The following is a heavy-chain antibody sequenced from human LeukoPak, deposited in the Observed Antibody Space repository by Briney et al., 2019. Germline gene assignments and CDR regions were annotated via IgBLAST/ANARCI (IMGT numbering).Heavy chain of an antibody. D-gene: IGHD5-24*01. V-gene: IGHV4-39*02. CDR1: GASISSSNYY. Sequence: SETLSLTCTVSGASISSSNYYWGWIRQPPGKGLEWIASINYSGSTYYNPSLKSRVTISVDTSKNQFSLKPSSMTAADTAVYYCARDRDGSLIDYWGQGTLVTVSS. CDR2: INYSGST. J-gene: IGHJ4*02. CDR3: ARDRDGSLIDY.